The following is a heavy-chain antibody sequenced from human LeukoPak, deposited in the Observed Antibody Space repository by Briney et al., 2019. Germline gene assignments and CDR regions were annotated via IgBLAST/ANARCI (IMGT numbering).Heavy chain of an antibody. D-gene: IGHD3-10*01. CDR1: GGSISGSSYF. J-gene: IGHJ4*02. Sequence: SETLSLACAVSGGSISGSSYFWGWIRQPPGKGLEWIGSIYYSGNTYYNPSLKSRVTISVDTSKNQFSLKLSSVTAADTAVYYCASLPHFGSGSYYQFDYWGQGTLVTVSS. CDR3: ASLPHFGSGSYYQFDY. V-gene: IGHV4-39*01. CDR2: IYYSGNT.